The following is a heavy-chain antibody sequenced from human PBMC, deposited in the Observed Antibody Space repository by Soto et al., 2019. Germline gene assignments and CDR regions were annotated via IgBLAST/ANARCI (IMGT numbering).Heavy chain of an antibody. CDR2: ISGSGGST. J-gene: IGHJ4*02. D-gene: IGHD3-22*01. CDR1: GFTFSSYA. CDR3: AKDYYDSSGYYLTVYYFDY. V-gene: IGHV3-23*01. Sequence: EVQLLESGGGLVQPGGSLRLSCAASGFTFSSYAMSWVRQAPGKGLEWVSAISGSGGSTYYADSVKGRFTISRDNSKNTLYLQMNSLRAEDTAVYYCAKDYYDSSGYYLTVYYFDYWGQGTLVTVSS.